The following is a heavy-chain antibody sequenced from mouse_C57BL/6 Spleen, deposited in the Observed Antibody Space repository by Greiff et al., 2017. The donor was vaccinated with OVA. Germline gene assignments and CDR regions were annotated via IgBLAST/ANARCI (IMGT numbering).Heavy chain of an antibody. CDR1: GYTFTSYW. CDR2: IYPSDSET. D-gene: IGHD2-2*01. J-gene: IGHJ2*01. CDR3: ARYGYDGCPDYFDY. V-gene: IGHV1-61*01. Sequence: QVHVKQPGAELVRPGSSVKLSCKASGYTFTSYWMDWVKQRPGQGLEWIGNIYPSDSETHYNQKFKDKATLTVDKSSSTAYMQLSSLTSEDSAVYYCARYGYDGCPDYFDYWGQGTTLTVSS.